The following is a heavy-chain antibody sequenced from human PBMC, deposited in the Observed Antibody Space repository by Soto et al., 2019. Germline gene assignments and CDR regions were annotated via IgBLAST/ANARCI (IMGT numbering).Heavy chain of an antibody. CDR2: IYYSGSN. J-gene: IGHJ4*02. V-gene: IGHV4-31*03. D-gene: IGHD3-3*01. Sequence: QVQLQESGPGLVMPSQTLSLTCTVSGGSISSGGYYWSWIRQHPGKGLEWIGYIYYSGSNYYNPSLKSRVTIPVDTYKNQSSLKLSSVTAADTAVYYCARGVVISTYYFDYWGQGTLVTVSS. CDR1: GGSISSGGYY. CDR3: ARGVVISTYYFDY.